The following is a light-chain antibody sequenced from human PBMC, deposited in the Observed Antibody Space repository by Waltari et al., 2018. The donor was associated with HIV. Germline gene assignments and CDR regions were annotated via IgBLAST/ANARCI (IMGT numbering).Light chain of an antibody. CDR2: EVN. CDR1: SRAVGGSKS. J-gene: IGLJ3*02. Sequence: QSALTQPPSASGSPGPSVTISCPGTSRAVGGSKSVSWYQHHPGKAPKLMIYEVNKRPSGVPDRFSGSKSANTASLTVSGLQADDEADYYCNSYAGSNNWVFGGGTKLTVL. V-gene: IGLV2-8*01. CDR3: NSYAGSNNWV.